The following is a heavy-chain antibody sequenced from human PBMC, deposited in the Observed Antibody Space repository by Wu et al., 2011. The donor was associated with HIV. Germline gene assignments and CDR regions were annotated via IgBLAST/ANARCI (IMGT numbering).Heavy chain of an antibody. CDR1: RGTFNNYA. CDR2: IIPIFGTA. V-gene: IGHV1-69*14. Sequence: QVQLVQSGAEVREPGSSVKVSCKASRGTFNNYAINWVRQAPGQGLEWMGRIIPIFGTANYAQKFQGRVTITADKSTTTAYMELSSLRSEDTAMYYCARDYYYDSSGYQLGPFDYWGQGTLVTVSS. D-gene: IGHD3-22*01. J-gene: IGHJ4*02. CDR3: ARDYYYDSSGYQLGPFDY.